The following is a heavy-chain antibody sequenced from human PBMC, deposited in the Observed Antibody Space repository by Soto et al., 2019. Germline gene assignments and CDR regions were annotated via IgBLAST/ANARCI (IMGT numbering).Heavy chain of an antibody. Sequence: GWSLRLSCAASGFTFSSYAMSWVRQAPGKGLEWVSSISGSGGSTYYADSVKGRFTISRDNSKNTLYLQMNSLRAEDTAVYYCAKQDGSLEWTRPNPFDYRGQGTLVIVSS. V-gene: IGHV3-23*01. J-gene: IGHJ4*02. CDR3: AKQDGSLEWTRPNPFDY. CDR2: ISGSGGST. D-gene: IGHD3-3*01. CDR1: GFTFSSYA.